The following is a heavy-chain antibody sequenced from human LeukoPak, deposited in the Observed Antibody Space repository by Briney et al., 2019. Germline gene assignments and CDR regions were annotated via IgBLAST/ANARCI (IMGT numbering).Heavy chain of an antibody. CDR2: MNPNSGNT. V-gene: IGHV1-8*01. J-gene: IGHJ4*02. CDR3: ARARGYSYGYKDY. D-gene: IGHD5-18*01. CDR1: GYTFPSYD. Sequence: ASVKVSCQASGYTFPSYDINWVRPATGQGLEWMGWMNPNSGNTGYAQNFQGRVTMTRDTSISTAYMELSSLRSEDTAVYYCARARGYSYGYKDYWGQGTLVTVSS.